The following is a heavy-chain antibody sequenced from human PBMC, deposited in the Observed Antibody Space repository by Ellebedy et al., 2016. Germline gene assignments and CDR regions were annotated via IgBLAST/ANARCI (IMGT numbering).Heavy chain of an antibody. D-gene: IGHD3-10*01. V-gene: IGHV3-74*01. Sequence: GGPLRLSCAASGFTASGFTFSGYWMHWVRQAPGKGLVWVSRMSSDGSDTRNAESVKGRFTISRDNAKNTLYLQMNSLRSEDTAVYYCVMSNYGSGTTPLWGQGTLVTVSS. CDR3: VMSNYGSGTTPL. CDR1: GFTFSGYW. J-gene: IGHJ4*02. CDR2: MSSDGSDT.